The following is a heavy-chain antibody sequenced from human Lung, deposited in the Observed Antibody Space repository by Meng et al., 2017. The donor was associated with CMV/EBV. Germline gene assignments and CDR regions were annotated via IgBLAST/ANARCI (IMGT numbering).Heavy chain of an antibody. J-gene: IGHJ6*02. V-gene: IGHV3-66*02. CDR3: ARDLVVPAAIQYYYHNYGMDV. CDR1: GFTVETNY. D-gene: IGHD2-2*01. Sequence: GESLKISCAASGFTVETNYMSWVRQAPGKGLEWVSNIYIAGNTYYADSVKGRFTISRDNSKNTLSLQMNSLRVEDTAVYYCARDLVVPAAIQYYYHNYGMDVWGQGTTVTVSS. CDR2: IYIAGNT.